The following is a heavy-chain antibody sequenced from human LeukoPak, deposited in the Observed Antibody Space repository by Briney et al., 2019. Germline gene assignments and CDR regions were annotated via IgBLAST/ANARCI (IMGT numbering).Heavy chain of an antibody. CDR3: ARDVSWFDA. Sequence: SETLSLTCTISGGSISSSYWSWIRQPAREGLEWIGRISTSGSTNYNPSLKSRVTVSVDTSKKQLSLKLTSVTAADTAVYYCARDVSWFDAWGQGTLVTVSS. J-gene: IGHJ5*02. CDR2: ISTSGST. CDR1: GGSISSSY. V-gene: IGHV4-4*07.